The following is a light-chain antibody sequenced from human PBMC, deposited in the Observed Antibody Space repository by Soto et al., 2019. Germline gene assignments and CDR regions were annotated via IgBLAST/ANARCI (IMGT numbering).Light chain of an antibody. V-gene: IGLV2-14*01. CDR3: SSHTSSGTYV. Sequence: QSALTQPASVSGSPRQAITIFCTGTSSDIGLYNYVSWYQQPPGKAPKLMIYDVYNRPSGVSYRFSGSKSGNTASLTISGLQSEDEADYYCSSHTSSGTYVFGTGTKVTVL. J-gene: IGLJ1*01. CDR1: SSDIGLYNY. CDR2: DVY.